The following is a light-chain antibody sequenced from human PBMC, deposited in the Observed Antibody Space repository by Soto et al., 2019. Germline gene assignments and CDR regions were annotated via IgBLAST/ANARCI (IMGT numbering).Light chain of an antibody. CDR3: QQRYNWPRLT. Sequence: EIVLTQSPVALSLSPGERATLSCRARQSVSSYLAWYQQKPGQAPRLLIYDASNRATGIPARFSGSGSGTDFTLTISSLEPEDFAVYYCQQRYNWPRLTFGGGTKVEIK. J-gene: IGKJ4*01. CDR2: DAS. V-gene: IGKV3-11*01. CDR1: QSVSSY.